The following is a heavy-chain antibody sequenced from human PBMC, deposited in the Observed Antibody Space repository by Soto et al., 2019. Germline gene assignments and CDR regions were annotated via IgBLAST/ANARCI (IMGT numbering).Heavy chain of an antibody. CDR2: INSDGSST. J-gene: IGHJ5*02. V-gene: IGHV3-74*01. CDR3: ARDLGCSSTSYYFQVGWFVP. Sequence: GGSLRLSGAASGFSFSSDGRHWVRQALGKGRVWVSRINSDGSSTSYAASVKGRFTISSDNAKNTLYLQMNSLRAEDTAVYYCARDLGCSSTSYYFQVGWFVPWGQGT. CDR1: GFSFSSDG. D-gene: IGHD2-2*01.